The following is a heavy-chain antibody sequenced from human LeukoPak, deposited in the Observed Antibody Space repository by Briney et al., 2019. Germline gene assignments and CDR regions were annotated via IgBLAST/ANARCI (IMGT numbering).Heavy chain of an antibody. Sequence: GGSLRLSCAASGFTFSSYWMSWVRQAPGKGLEWVANIKQDGSEKYYVDSVKGRFTISRDNAKNSLYLQMNSLRAEETAVYYCAKVSSSGYPLRPDAFDIWGQGTMVTVSS. CDR3: AKVSSSGYPLRPDAFDI. CDR1: GFTFSSYW. V-gene: IGHV3-7*03. D-gene: IGHD3-22*01. CDR2: IKQDGSEK. J-gene: IGHJ3*02.